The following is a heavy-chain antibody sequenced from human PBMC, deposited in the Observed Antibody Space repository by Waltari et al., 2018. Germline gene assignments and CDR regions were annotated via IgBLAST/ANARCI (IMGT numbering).Heavy chain of an antibody. Sequence: EVQLVESGGGLVQPGGSLRLSCAASGFTFSSYWMHWARQAPGKGLVGVSRIKSEGSSTSYPDSVKGRFTISRDNAKNTMYLQMNSLRVEDTAVYYCARSISGSTRDYYYGLDVWGQGTTVTVSS. J-gene: IGHJ6*02. V-gene: IGHV3-74*01. CDR2: IKSEGSST. CDR3: ARSISGSTRDYYYGLDV. CDR1: GFTFSSYW. D-gene: IGHD1-26*01.